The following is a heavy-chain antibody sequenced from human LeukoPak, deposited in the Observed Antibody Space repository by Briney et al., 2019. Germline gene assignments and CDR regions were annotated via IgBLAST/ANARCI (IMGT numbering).Heavy chain of an antibody. CDR2: ISGSGGST. D-gene: IGHD3-9*01. CDR1: GFTFSSYA. V-gene: IGHV3-23*01. J-gene: IGHJ4*02. Sequence: PGGSLRLSCAASGFTFSSYALSWVRQAPGKGLEWVSAISGSGGSTYYADSVKGRFTISRDNSKNTLYLQMNSLRAEDTAVYYCAKDMAPSFEWVGLDYWGQGTLVTVSS. CDR3: AKDMAPSFEWVGLDY.